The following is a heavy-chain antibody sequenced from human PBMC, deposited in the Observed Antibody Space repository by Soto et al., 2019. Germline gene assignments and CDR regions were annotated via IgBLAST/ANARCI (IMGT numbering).Heavy chain of an antibody. CDR1: GFTFSSYA. V-gene: IGHV3-23*01. CDR2: ISGSGGST. D-gene: IGHD6-19*01. CDR3: AKGGWNNWFDP. J-gene: IGHJ5*02. Sequence: GRSLRLSCAASGFTFSSYAMSWVRQAPGKGLEWVSAISGSGGSTYYADSVKGRFTISRDNSKNTLYLQMNSLRAEATAVYCCAKGGWNNWFDPWGQGTLVTVSS.